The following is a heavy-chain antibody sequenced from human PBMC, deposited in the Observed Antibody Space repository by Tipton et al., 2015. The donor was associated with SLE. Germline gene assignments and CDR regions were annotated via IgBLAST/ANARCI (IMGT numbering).Heavy chain of an antibody. Sequence: TLSLTCTVSGGSINTYYWTWIRQPPGKGLEWIGYIYYSGSTNYNPSLKSRVTISVDTTKNQFSLKLSAVTAADTAVYYCARWWGYRNYWGQGTLVIVSS. D-gene: IGHD5-24*01. CDR3: ARWWGYRNY. V-gene: IGHV4-59*01. CDR2: IYYSGST. CDR1: GGSINTYY. J-gene: IGHJ4*02.